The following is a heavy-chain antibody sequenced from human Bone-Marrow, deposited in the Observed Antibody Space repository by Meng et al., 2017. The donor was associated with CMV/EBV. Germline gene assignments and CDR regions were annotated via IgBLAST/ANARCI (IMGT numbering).Heavy chain of an antibody. Sequence: SVKVSCKASGGTFSSYAISWVRQAPGQGLEWMGGIIPIFGTANYAQKFQGRVTITADKSTSTAYMELSSLRSEDTAVYYCARVRATSGSYYYYYGMDVWGQGTTVTVSS. J-gene: IGHJ6*02. CDR1: GGTFSSYA. V-gene: IGHV1-69*06. D-gene: IGHD3-10*01. CDR2: IIPIFGTA. CDR3: ARVRATSGSYYYYYGMDV.